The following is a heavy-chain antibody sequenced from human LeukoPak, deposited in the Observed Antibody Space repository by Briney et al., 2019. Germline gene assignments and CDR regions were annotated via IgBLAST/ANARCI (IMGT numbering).Heavy chain of an antibody. J-gene: IGHJ4*02. CDR3: ALLAVASDFDY. CDR2: IGSSGTTI. V-gene: IGHV3-48*03. D-gene: IGHD6-19*01. Sequence: GGSLRLSCAVSGFPFSVYEMNWVRQAPGKGLEWVSNIGSSGTTIYYADSVRGRFSISRDNAKGSLYLQMNSLRVEDTAVYYCALLAVASDFDYWGQGALVTVSS. CDR1: GFPFSVYE.